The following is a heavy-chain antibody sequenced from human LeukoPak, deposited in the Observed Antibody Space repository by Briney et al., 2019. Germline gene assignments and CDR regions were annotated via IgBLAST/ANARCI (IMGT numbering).Heavy chain of an antibody. CDR3: ARDYYDSSGYYYNWFDP. CDR1: GYTFTNYD. J-gene: IGHJ5*02. V-gene: IGHV1-8*01. CDR2: MNPNSGNT. Sequence: GASVKVSCKASGYTFTNYDINWVRQATGQGLEWMGWMNPNSGNTGYAQKFQGRVTMTRNTSISTAYMELSSLRSEDTAVYYCARDYYDSSGYYYNWFDPWGQGTLVTVSS. D-gene: IGHD3-22*01.